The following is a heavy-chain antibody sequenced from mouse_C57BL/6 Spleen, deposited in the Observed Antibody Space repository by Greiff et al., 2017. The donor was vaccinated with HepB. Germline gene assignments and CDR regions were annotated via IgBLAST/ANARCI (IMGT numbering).Heavy chain of an antibody. D-gene: IGHD1-1*01. CDR1: GFTFSSYG. J-gene: IGHJ1*03. CDR3: ARPITTVRYFDV. V-gene: IGHV5-6*01. CDR2: ISSGGSYT. Sequence: EVQLVESGGDLVKPGGSLKLSCAASGFTFSSYGMSWVRQTPDKRLEWVATISSGGSYTYYPDSVKGRFTISRDNAKNTLYLQMSSLKSEDTAMYYCARPITTVRYFDVWGTGTTVTVSS.